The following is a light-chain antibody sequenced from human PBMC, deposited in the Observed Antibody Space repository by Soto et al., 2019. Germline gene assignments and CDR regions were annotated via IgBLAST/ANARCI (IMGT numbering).Light chain of an antibody. V-gene: IGKV1-39*01. CDR1: QSISSY. J-gene: IGKJ5*01. Sequence: DIQMTQSPSSLSASVGDRVTITCRASQSISSYLNWYQQKPGKAPKLLIYAASILQSGVPSRFSGSGSGTDFTLTISSLQPEDFATYYCQQSYSTPPIFRQGTRLEIK. CDR2: AAS. CDR3: QQSYSTPPI.